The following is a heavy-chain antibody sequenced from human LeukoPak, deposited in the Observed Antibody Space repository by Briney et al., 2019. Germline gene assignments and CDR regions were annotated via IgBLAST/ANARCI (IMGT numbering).Heavy chain of an antibody. CDR3: ARVAFGYSGYNDFDY. D-gene: IGHD5-12*01. CDR1: GGSISSSSYY. J-gene: IGHJ4*02. CDR2: IYYTGST. V-gene: IGHV4-39*07. Sequence: PSETLSLTCTVSGGSISSSSYYWGWIRQPPGKGLEWIGTIYYTGSTYYNPSLKSRVTISVDTSKNQFSLKLSSVTAADTAVYYCARVAFGYSGYNDFDYWGQGTLVTVSS.